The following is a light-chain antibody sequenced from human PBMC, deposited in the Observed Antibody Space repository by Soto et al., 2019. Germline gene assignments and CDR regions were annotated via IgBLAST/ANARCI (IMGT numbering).Light chain of an antibody. Sequence: DIQMTQSPSTLSASVGDRVTITCRASQSISSWLAWYQQKPGKAPKLLSYKASSLESGVPSRFSGSGSGTEFTLTISSLQPDDFATYYGQQYNSFPTFGEGTKVEIK. CDR2: KAS. CDR1: QSISSW. J-gene: IGKJ1*01. CDR3: QQYNSFPT. V-gene: IGKV1-5*03.